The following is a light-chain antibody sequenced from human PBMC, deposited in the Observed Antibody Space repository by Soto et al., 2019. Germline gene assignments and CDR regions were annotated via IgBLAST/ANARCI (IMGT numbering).Light chain of an antibody. V-gene: IGLV2-14*03. J-gene: IGLJ1*01. CDR2: DVS. CDR3: SSYVGTNSYV. Sequence: QSVLTQPASVSGSPGQSIAISCTGTSSNVGGYNSVSWYQHHPGKAPKLMIYDVSYRPSGISDRFSGSKSGNTASLTVSGLQAEDEADYYCSSYVGTNSYVFGTGTKVTVL. CDR1: SSNVGGYNS.